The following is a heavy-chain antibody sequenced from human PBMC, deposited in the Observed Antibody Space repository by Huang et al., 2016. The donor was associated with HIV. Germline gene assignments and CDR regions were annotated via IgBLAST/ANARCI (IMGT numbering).Heavy chain of an antibody. CDR2: ISHDGSTK. CDR1: GFTFSTNP. J-gene: IGHJ4*02. V-gene: IGHV3-30*09. D-gene: IGHD1-1*01. Sequence: QVHLVESGGGVVQPGRPPGLSCAASGFTFSTNPVHWVRQGPGQGLEWVAVISHDGSTKFYAESVKGRSAISRDNSKNMVYLQIYRLRVEDTGVYYCAREKGLEDWGQGTLVTVSS. CDR3: AREKGLED.